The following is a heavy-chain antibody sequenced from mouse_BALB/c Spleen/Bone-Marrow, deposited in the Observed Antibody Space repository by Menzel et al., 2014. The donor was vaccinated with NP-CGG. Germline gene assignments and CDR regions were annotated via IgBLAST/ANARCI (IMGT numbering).Heavy chain of an antibody. Sequence: EVQRVESGAELVKPGASVKLSCTASGVNIKDTYMHWVKQRPEQGLEWIGRIDPANGNTKYDPKFQGKATITADTSSNTAYLQLSSLTSEDTAVYYCASYRYGWYFDVWGAGTTVTVSS. CDR3: ASYRYGWYFDV. CDR1: GVNIKDTY. CDR2: IDPANGNT. D-gene: IGHD2-14*01. J-gene: IGHJ1*01. V-gene: IGHV14-3*02.